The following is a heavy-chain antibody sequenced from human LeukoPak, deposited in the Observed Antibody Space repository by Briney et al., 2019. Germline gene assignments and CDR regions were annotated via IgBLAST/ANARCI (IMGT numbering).Heavy chain of an antibody. CDR2: ISAYNGNT. CDR3: ARVDYDSSGFDYYFDY. V-gene: IGHV1-18*01. J-gene: IGHJ4*02. D-gene: IGHD3-22*01. Sequence: GASVKVSCKASGYTFTSYGISWVRQAPGQGLEWMGWISAYNGNTNYAQKLQGRVTMTTDTSTSTAYMELRSLRSDDTAAYYCARVDYDSSGFDYYFDYWGQGTLVTVSS. CDR1: GYTFTSYG.